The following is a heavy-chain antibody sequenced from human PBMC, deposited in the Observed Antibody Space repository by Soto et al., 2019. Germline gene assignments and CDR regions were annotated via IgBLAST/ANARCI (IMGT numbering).Heavy chain of an antibody. Sequence: PSETLSLTCSVSSDSMNSGGYYWSWIRQHPGKGLEWIGYIYSNGDTYYNPSLKSRVTISVDTSKNQFSLNLTSVTAAHTAVYYCARRVGSSSGYYYYAMDVWGRGTTVTFSS. CDR3: ARRVGSSSGYYYYAMDV. D-gene: IGHD2-15*01. V-gene: IGHV4-31*03. CDR2: IYSNGDT. J-gene: IGHJ6*02. CDR1: SDSMNSGGYY.